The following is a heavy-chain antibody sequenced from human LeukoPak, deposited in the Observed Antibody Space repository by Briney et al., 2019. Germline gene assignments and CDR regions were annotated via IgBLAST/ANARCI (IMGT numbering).Heavy chain of an antibody. D-gene: IGHD3-16*02. CDR2: IIPIFGTA. CDR3: ARDDYDYVWGSYRETYYFDY. V-gene: IGHV1-69*13. Sequence: SVKVSCKASGGTFSSYAISWVRQAPGQGLEWMGGIIPIFGTANYAQKFQGRVTITADESTSTAYMELSSLRSEDTAVYYCARDDYDYVWGSYRETYYFDYWGQGTLVTVSS. CDR1: GGTFSSYA. J-gene: IGHJ4*02.